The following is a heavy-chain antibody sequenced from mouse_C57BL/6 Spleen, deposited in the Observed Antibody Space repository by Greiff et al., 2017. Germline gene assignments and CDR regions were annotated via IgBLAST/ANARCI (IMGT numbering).Heavy chain of an antibody. CDR2: IRSKSSNYAT. D-gene: IGHD1-1*01. V-gene: IGHV10-3*01. J-gene: IGHJ1*03. CDR3: VREYYGSSYDWYFDV. CDR1: GFTFNTYA. Sequence: EVQLVESGGGLVQPKGSLKLSCAASGFTFNTYAMHWVRQAPGKGLEWVARIRSKSSNYATYYADSVKDRFTISRDDSQSMLYLQMHNLKTEDTAMYYCVREYYGSSYDWYFDVWGTGTTVTVSS.